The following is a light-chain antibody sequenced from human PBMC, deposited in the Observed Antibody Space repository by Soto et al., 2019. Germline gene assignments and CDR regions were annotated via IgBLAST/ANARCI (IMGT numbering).Light chain of an antibody. CDR1: QSVSSSY. CDR2: GAS. J-gene: IGKJ4*01. V-gene: IGKV3-20*01. CDR3: QKCKVAPFT. Sequence: EIVLTQSPGTLSLSPGERATLSRRASQSVSSSYLAWYQQKPGQTPRLLIYGASSRATGIPDRFSGSGSGTDFTLTISRLEPEDFAVYYCQKCKVAPFTFGGGTKVEIK.